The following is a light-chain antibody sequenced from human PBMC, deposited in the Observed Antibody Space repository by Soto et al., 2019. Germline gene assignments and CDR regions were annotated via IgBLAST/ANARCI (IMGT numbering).Light chain of an antibody. V-gene: IGKV1-5*03. CDR1: QSISSW. Sequence: DIQMTQSPSTLSASVGDRVTITCRASQSISSWLAWYQQKPGKAPKVLIYKASSLESGVPSRFSGSGSGTEFSLTISGLQPDDFATYYCQQYNSYSPTFGQGTKVDIK. CDR2: KAS. J-gene: IGKJ1*01. CDR3: QQYNSYSPT.